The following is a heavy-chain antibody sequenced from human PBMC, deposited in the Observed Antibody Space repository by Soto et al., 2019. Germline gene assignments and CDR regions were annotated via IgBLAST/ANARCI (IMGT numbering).Heavy chain of an antibody. Sequence: PGGSLRLPWAASGFSFSSYAINWVRQPPGKGLEWVSSISASGVITHYADSVKGRFTISRDNSKNTLYLQMNSLRAEDTAVYYCAKGMGISWYFDYWGQGTLVPVSS. CDR2: ISASGVIT. V-gene: IGHV3-23*01. CDR3: AKGMGISWYFDY. J-gene: IGHJ4*02. CDR1: GFSFSSYA. D-gene: IGHD6-13*01.